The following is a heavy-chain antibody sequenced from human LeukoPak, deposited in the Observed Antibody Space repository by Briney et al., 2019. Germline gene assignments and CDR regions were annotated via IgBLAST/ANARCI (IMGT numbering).Heavy chain of an antibody. V-gene: IGHV4-59*02. CDR2: IYYTGT. CDR3: ARERILTGYYTYFDY. CDR1: GGSVSNYY. D-gene: IGHD3-9*01. J-gene: IGHJ4*02. Sequence: SETLSLTCTVSGGSVSNYYWSWIRQSPGKGLEWIGYIYYTGTSYNPSLKSRVTISVDTSKNQFSLKLSSVTAADTAVYYCARERILTGYYTYFDYWGQGTLVTVSS.